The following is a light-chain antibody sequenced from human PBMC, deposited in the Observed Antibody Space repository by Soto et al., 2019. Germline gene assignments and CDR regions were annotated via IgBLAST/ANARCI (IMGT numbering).Light chain of an antibody. CDR2: KVS. CDR3: MQGTHWPLT. J-gene: IGKJ4*01. CDR1: QSLVYSDGNTY. V-gene: IGKV2-30*01. Sequence: DVVMTQSPLSLPVTLGQPASISCRSSQSLVYSDGNTYLNWFQQRPGQSPRRLIYKVSNRHSGVPDRLSGSGSGTDFTLKISRVEAEDVGVYYCMQGTHWPLTFGEGTKVEI.